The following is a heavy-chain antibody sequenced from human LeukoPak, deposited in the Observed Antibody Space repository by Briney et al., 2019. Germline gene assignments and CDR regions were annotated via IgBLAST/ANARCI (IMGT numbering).Heavy chain of an antibody. CDR2: IIPIFGTA. CDR3: ATCVAGSYHVFDY. J-gene: IGHJ4*02. CDR1: GGTFSSYA. V-gene: IGHV1-69*01. D-gene: IGHD1-26*01. Sequence: ASVKVSCKASGGTFSSYAISWVRQAPGQGLEWMGGIIPIFGTANYAQKFHGRVTITADESTSTAYLELSSLRSEDTAVYYCATCVAGSYHVFDYWGQGTLVTVSS.